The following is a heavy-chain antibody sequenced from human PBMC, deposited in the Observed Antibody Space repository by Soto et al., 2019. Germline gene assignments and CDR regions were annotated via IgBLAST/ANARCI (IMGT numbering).Heavy chain of an antibody. CDR2: IRSDGNDE. J-gene: IGHJ1*01. Sequence: EVQLVESGGDLVQPGGSLRLSCTASGFTFSTHWMTWVRQAPGKGLEWVAGIRSDGNDEYIVDSVRGRFSISRDNAKNALYLQMDSLRAEDTAMYFCVNEYCSRGPCRGYFQNWGQGTLVTVST. CDR3: VNEYCSRGPCRGYFQN. V-gene: IGHV3-7*05. D-gene: IGHD2-15*01. CDR1: GFTFSTHW.